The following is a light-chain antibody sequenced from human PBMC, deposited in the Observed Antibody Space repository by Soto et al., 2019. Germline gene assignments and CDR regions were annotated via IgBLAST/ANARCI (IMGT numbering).Light chain of an antibody. Sequence: IVLTQSPATLSLSPGDRATLSCRASRSFASSYLAWYQHKPGQDPRLLLYAASSRATSIQDMFIGRGSGTDFTLTIRRLVPDDAAVYYCYHYDSSPPYTVGQGNKLELK. CDR2: AAS. CDR1: RSFASSY. CDR3: YHYDSSPPYT. J-gene: IGKJ2*01. V-gene: IGKV3-20*01.